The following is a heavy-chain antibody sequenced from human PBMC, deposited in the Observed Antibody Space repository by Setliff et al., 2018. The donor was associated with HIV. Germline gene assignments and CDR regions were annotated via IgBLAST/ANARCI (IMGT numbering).Heavy chain of an antibody. D-gene: IGHD5-12*01. J-gene: IGHJ4*02. V-gene: IGHV1-18*01. CDR1: GYTFTSYG. CDR2: ISAYNGNT. CDR3: ASESRDIVATSPLDY. Sequence: GASVKVSCKASGYTFTSYGISWVRQAPGQGLEWMGWISAYNGNTNYAQKLQGRVTMTTDTSTSTAYMELRSLRSDDTAVYYCASESRDIVATSPLDYWGQGTLVTVS.